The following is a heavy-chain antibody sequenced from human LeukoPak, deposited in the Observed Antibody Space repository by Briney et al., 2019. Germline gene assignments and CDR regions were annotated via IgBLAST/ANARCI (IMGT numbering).Heavy chain of an antibody. CDR1: GFTFNSYG. D-gene: IGHD3-22*01. J-gene: IGHJ4*02. Sequence: GGSLRLSCAASGFTFNSYGMHWVRQAPGKGLEWVAVISYDGRDKYYTDSVKGRFTISRDNSKNTLYLQMNSLRAEDTAVYYCARVYYDSTYYFDYWGQGTLVTVSS. CDR2: ISYDGRDK. CDR3: ARVYYDSTYYFDY. V-gene: IGHV3-30*03.